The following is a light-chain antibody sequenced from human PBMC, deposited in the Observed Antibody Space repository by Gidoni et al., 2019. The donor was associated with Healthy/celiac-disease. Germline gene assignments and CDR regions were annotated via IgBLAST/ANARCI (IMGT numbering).Light chain of an antibody. CDR3: QQYGTSPLT. Sequence: EIVWTQSPGTLSLSPGERATLSCMASQSVSSSYLAWYQQKPGQAPRLLIYGASSRATGIQDRFSGILSGTDFTLTISRLEPEDFAVYYCQQYGTSPLTFGQGTRLEIK. V-gene: IGKV3-20*01. J-gene: IGKJ5*01. CDR1: QSVSSSY. CDR2: GAS.